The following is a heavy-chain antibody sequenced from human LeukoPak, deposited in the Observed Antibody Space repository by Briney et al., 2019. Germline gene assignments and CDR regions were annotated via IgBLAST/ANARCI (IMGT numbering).Heavy chain of an antibody. CDR2: ISRSSDYM. D-gene: IGHD3-16*02. CDR3: ARYMITFGGVIVPFDY. J-gene: IGHJ4*02. Sequence: GGSLRLSCAASGFTFSSYSMNWVRQAPGKGLDWVSSISRSSDYMYYADSVKGRFTISRDNAKNSLYLQMNSLRAEDTAVYYCARYMITFGGVIVPFDYWGQGTLVTVSS. CDR1: GFTFSSYS. V-gene: IGHV3-21*04.